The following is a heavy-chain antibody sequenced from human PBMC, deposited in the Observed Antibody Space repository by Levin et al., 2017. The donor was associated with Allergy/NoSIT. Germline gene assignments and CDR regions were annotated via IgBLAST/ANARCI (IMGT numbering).Heavy chain of an antibody. CDR1: GFTFSSSS. CDR3: ARAPITMVQGVFDY. V-gene: IGHV3-21*01. Sequence: LSLTCAASGFTFSSSSMNWVRQAPGKGLEWVSSISSSSSYIYYADSVKGRFTISRDNAKNSLYLQMNSLRAEDTAVYYCARAPITMVQGVFDYWGQGTLVTVSS. CDR2: ISSSSSYI. J-gene: IGHJ4*02. D-gene: IGHD3-10*01.